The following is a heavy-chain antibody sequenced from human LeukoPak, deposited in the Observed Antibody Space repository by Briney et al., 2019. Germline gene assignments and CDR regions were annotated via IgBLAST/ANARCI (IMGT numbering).Heavy chain of an antibody. J-gene: IGHJ3*02. D-gene: IGHD6-19*01. Sequence: SETLSLTCTVSGGAISPYYWTWIRQPPGKGLEWIGYIYYSGSTNYNPSLKSRVTISVDTSKNQFSLKLSSVTAADTAVYYCARGQWRRAFDIWGQGTMVTVSS. CDR2: IYYSGST. CDR3: ARGQWRRAFDI. CDR1: GGAISPYY. V-gene: IGHV4-59*12.